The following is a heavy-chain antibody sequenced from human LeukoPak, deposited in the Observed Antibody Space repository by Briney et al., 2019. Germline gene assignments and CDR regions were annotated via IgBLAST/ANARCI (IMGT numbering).Heavy chain of an antibody. CDR1: GFTFDDYA. CDR2: ISWNSGSI. CDR3: AKAPTYYYGSGSPRSYFDY. V-gene: IGHV3-9*01. Sequence: GGSLRLSCAASGFTFDDYAMHWVRQAPGKGLEWVSGISWNSGSIGYADSVKGRFTISRDNAKNSLYLRMNSLRAEDTALYYCAKAPTYYYGSGSPRSYFDYWGQGALVTVSS. D-gene: IGHD3-10*01. J-gene: IGHJ4*02.